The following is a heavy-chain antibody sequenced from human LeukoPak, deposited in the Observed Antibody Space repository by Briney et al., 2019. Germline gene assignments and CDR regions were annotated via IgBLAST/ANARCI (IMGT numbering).Heavy chain of an antibody. CDR1: GFTFSSYA. Sequence: GSLRLSCAASGFTFSSYAMSWVRQAPGKGLEWVANIKQDGSEKNYVASVKGRFTISRDNAKNSLYLQMNSLRAEDTALYYCARGRWAPFDCWGQGTLVTVSS. CDR3: ARGRWAPFDC. CDR2: IKQDGSEK. V-gene: IGHV3-7*01. J-gene: IGHJ4*02. D-gene: IGHD6-13*01.